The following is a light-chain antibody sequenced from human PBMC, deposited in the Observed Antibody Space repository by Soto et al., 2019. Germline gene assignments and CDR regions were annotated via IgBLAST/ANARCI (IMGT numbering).Light chain of an antibody. CDR3: QHYYSTPRT. CDR1: QSVLYSSNNKNY. V-gene: IGKV4-1*01. J-gene: IGKJ1*01. Sequence: DIVMTQSPDSLAVSLGERATINCKSSQSVLYSSNNKNYLAWYQQKPGQPPKLLIYWASTRESGVPGRFSGSGSGTDFTLTISSLQAEDVAVYYCQHYYSTPRTFGQGTKVDIK. CDR2: WAS.